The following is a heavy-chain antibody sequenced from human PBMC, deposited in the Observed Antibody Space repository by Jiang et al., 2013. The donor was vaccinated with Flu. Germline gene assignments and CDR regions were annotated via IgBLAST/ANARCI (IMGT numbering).Heavy chain of an antibody. Sequence: QVQLHESGSGLVKPSETLSLTCTVSGDSIRSYYWSWIRQPPGKGLEWIGYLYYNGITNYNPSLESRVTMSVDTSRNQFSLKLNSVTAADTAIYYCARVRRWLQQYYFDSWGQGTLVTVSS. J-gene: IGHJ4*02. CDR1: GDSIRSYY. CDR3: ARVRRWLQQYYFDS. CDR2: LYYNGIT. V-gene: IGHV4-59*01. D-gene: IGHD5-24*01.